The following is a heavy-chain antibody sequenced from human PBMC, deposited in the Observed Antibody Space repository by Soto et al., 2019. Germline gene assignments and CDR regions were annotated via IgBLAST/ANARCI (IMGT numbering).Heavy chain of an antibody. Sequence: WGSLRLSCAASGFAFISYAIHLFRHSPGKWLEWVAVISYDGSNKYYADSVKGRFTISRDNSKNTLYLQMNSLRAEDTAVYYCARGTRREYSSGWFLYWGQGTLVTVSS. CDR2: ISYDGSNK. CDR3: ARGTRREYSSGWFLY. V-gene: IGHV3-30-3*01. D-gene: IGHD6-19*01. CDR1: GFAFISYA. J-gene: IGHJ4*02.